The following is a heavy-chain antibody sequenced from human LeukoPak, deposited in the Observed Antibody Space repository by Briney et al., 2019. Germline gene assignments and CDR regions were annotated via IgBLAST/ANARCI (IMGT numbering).Heavy chain of an antibody. J-gene: IGHJ4*02. V-gene: IGHV1-18*01. CDR1: GYTFTSYG. D-gene: IGHD5-24*01. CDR2: INAYNGNT. Sequence: GASVKVSCKASGYTFTSYGISRGRQGPGQGLGWMGWINAYNGNTNYAQKLQGRVTMTTDTSTSTAYMELRSLRSDDTAVYYCARVRDGYNTYFGYWGQGALVTVSS. CDR3: ARVRDGYNTYFGY.